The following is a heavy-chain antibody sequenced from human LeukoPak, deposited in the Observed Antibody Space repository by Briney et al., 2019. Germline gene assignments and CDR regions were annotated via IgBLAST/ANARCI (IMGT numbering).Heavy chain of an antibody. J-gene: IGHJ4*02. CDR3: ARHAIAVAGFDY. CDR1: GGSMTNYY. D-gene: IGHD6-19*01. V-gene: IGHV4-59*08. Sequence: PSETLSLTCTVSGGSMTNYYWSWIRQPPGKGLEWIGYVYYTGNTRYDPSLTSRVIISVDTSKNQFSLKLSSVTAADTAVYYCARHAIAVAGFDYWGQGTLVTVSS. CDR2: VYYTGNT.